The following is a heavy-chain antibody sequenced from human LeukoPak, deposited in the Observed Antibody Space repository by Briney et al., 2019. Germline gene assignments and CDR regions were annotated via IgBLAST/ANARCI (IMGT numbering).Heavy chain of an antibody. CDR3: AKHSGLYYFDY. D-gene: IGHD3-10*01. J-gene: IGHJ4*02. CDR2: VFYDGSNT. V-gene: IGHV3-30*18. Sequence: GRSLRLSCAASGFTFSNYGMHWVRQAPGKGLEWVAVVFYDGSNTYYADSVKGRFTISRDNSKNTLYLQMNSLRTEDTATYYCAKHSGLYYFDYWGQGTLVTVSS. CDR1: GFTFSNYG.